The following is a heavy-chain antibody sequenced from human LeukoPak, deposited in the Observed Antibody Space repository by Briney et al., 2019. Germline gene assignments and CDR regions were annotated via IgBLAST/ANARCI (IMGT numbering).Heavy chain of an antibody. CDR3: ARGYNGGSDY. D-gene: IGHD3-16*01. J-gene: IGHJ4*02. V-gene: IGHV3-7*01. Sequence: GWSLRLSCAASGFIVRDYWMNWVRQAPAQGLEWLANIKQDGSARYYVGSVKGGFTISSDSAKSLVYLQMDSLRAEDTATYYCARGYNGGSDYWGQGTLVTVSS. CDR2: IKQDGSAR. CDR1: GFIVRDYW.